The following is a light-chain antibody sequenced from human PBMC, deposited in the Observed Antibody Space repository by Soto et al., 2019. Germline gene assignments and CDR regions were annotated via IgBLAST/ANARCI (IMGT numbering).Light chain of an antibody. Sequence: DIQMTQSPSTLSASVGDRVTITCRASQSISSWLAWYQQKPGKAPKLLIYKASSLESGVPSRFSGSGSGTEFTLTISTLQPNDFASYYCQQYNFYPLTFGGGTKVDIK. CDR3: QQYNFYPLT. J-gene: IGKJ4*01. CDR1: QSISSW. V-gene: IGKV1-5*03. CDR2: KAS.